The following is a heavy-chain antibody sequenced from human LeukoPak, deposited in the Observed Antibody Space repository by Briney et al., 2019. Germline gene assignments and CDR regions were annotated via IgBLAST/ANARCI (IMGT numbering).Heavy chain of an antibody. CDR3: AREAYDDFWSGSWRYYYYMDV. CDR1: GFTFSSYW. CDR2: IKQDGSEK. Sequence: PGGSLRLSCAASGFTFSSYWMSWVRQAPGKGLEWVANIKQDGSEKYYVDSVKGRFIISRDNAKKSLYLQMNSLRAEDTAVYYCAREAYDDFWSGSWRYYYYMDVWGKGTTVTVSS. V-gene: IGHV3-7*01. D-gene: IGHD3-3*01. J-gene: IGHJ6*03.